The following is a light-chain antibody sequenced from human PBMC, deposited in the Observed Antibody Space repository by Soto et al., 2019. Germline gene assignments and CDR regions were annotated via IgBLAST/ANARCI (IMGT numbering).Light chain of an antibody. V-gene: IGKV3-20*01. CDR3: QQYCSATPWT. CDR1: QSVSSSY. Sequence: EIVLTQSPGTLSLSPGERTTPSCRASQSVSSSYLAWYQQKPGRATRLLIYGASSRATGIPDRFSGSGAGTDFTLTISRLEPEDFAVYSCQQYCSATPWTFGQGTKVEIK. CDR2: GAS. J-gene: IGKJ1*01.